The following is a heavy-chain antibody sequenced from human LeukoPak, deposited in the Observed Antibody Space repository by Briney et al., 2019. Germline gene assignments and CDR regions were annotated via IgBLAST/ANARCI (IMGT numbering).Heavy chain of an antibody. V-gene: IGHV3-48*02. J-gene: IGHJ4*02. CDR1: GFTFKIYS. CDR2: FGPGSHTI. CDR3: ARERGYSSGWYLDY. Sequence: GGSLRLSCEASGFTFKIYSMNWARQAPGKGLEWFSYFGPGSHTIFYADYVKGRFTISRDDAKSSVFLQMNSLRDEDTAVYYCARERGYSSGWYLDYWGQGTLVTVSS. D-gene: IGHD6-19*01.